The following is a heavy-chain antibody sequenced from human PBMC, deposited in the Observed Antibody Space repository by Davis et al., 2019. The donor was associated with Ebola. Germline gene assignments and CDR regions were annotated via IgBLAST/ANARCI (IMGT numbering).Heavy chain of an antibody. CDR3: ARDSSSWFNWFDP. CDR1: GESVSSFY. J-gene: IGHJ5*02. D-gene: IGHD6-13*01. Sequence: SETLSLTCTVSGESVSSFYWSWIRQPPGKGLEWIGYIYYSGSTNYNPSLKSRVTISVDTSKNQFSLKLSSVTAADTAVYYCARDSSSWFNWFDPWGQGTLVTVSS. CDR2: IYYSGST. V-gene: IGHV4-59*02.